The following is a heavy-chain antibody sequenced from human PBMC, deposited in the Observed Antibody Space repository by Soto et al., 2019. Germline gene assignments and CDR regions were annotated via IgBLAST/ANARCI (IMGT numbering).Heavy chain of an antibody. CDR2: ISSSDSII. Sequence: QVQLVESGGGLVKPGGSLRLSCAPSGFTFSDYYLTWIRQAPGKGLEWVSYISSSDSIIYYADSVKGRFTISRDNAKNSLYLQMNSLRAEDTAVYYCARDLGYYDSSGYFDYWGQGTLVTVSS. V-gene: IGHV3-11*01. J-gene: IGHJ4*02. CDR3: ARDLGYYDSSGYFDY. D-gene: IGHD3-22*01. CDR1: GFTFSDYY.